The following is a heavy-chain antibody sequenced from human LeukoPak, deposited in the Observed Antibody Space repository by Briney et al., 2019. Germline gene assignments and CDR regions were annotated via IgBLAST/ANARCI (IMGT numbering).Heavy chain of an antibody. D-gene: IGHD3-10*01. Sequence: GESLRLSCAASGFTLSSYAMSWVRQAPGKGLEWVSAISGSGGSTCYADSVKGRFTIFRDNSKNTLYLQMNSLRAEDTAVYYCAKDYYGSGSYYNEAYDYWGQGTLVTVSS. CDR1: GFTLSSYA. CDR2: ISGSGGST. J-gene: IGHJ4*02. CDR3: AKDYYGSGSYYNEAYDY. V-gene: IGHV3-23*01.